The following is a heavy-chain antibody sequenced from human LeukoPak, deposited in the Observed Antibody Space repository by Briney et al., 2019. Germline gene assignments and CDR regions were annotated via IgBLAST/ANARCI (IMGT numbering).Heavy chain of an antibody. J-gene: IGHJ3*02. Sequence: SQTLSLTYAISGDTVSSSSGAWSWIRQSPSRGLEWLGRTYYRSKWYSDYAVAVKSRITINPDTSKNQFSLQLNSVTPEDTAVYYCARADDGYYDAFDIWGQGTVVTVSS. CDR1: GDTVSSSSGA. CDR2: TYYRSKWYS. CDR3: ARADDGYYDAFDI. D-gene: IGHD4-17*01. V-gene: IGHV6-1*01.